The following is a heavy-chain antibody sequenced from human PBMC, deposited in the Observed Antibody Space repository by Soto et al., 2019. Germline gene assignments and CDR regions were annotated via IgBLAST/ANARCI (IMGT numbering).Heavy chain of an antibody. CDR2: IIPIFGTA. Sequence: PGQGLEWMGGIIPIFGTANYAQKFQGRVTITADESTSTAYMELSSLRSEDTAVYYCARALRIAAAGTHNYYYGMDVWGQGTTVTVPS. V-gene: IGHV1-69*01. J-gene: IGHJ6*02. D-gene: IGHD6-13*01. CDR3: ARALRIAAAGTHNYYYGMDV.